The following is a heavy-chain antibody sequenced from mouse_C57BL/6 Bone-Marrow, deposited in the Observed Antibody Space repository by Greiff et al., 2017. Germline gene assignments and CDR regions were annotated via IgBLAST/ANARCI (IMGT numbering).Heavy chain of an antibody. CDR3: ARHGAHAMDY. CDR1: GFTFSDYG. CDR2: ISNLAYSI. Sequence: EVQGVESGGGLVQPGGSLKLSCAASGFTFSDYGMAWVRQAPRKGPEWVAFISNLAYSIYYADTVTGRFTISRENAKNTLYLEMSSLRSEDTAMYYCARHGAHAMDYWGQGTSVTVSS. J-gene: IGHJ4*01. V-gene: IGHV5-15*01.